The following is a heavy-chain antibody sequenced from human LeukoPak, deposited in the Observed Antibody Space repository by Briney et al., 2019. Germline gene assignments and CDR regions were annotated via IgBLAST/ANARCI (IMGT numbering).Heavy chain of an antibody. D-gene: IGHD6-13*01. CDR2: ISGSGNTT. V-gene: IGHV3-23*01. Sequence: GGSLRLSCAAPGFIFSSYAMSWVRQAPGKGLEWVSTISGSGNTTYYADCVKGRFTISRDNTKNTLYLQMDGLRAEDTALYFCAKSNTTSWCSFDYWGQGTLVSVSS. CDR3: AKSNTTSWCSFDY. CDR1: GFIFSSYA. J-gene: IGHJ4*02.